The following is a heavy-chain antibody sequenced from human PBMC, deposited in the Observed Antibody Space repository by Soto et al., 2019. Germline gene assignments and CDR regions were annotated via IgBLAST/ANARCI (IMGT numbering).Heavy chain of an antibody. CDR3: AKGGPFTGGFDP. D-gene: IGHD3-16*01. CDR2: ISGRSGVP. CDR1: GLTLRSYA. V-gene: IGHV3-23*01. Sequence: EGQLLQSGGDLVQPGGSLRLSCAGSGLTLRSYAMTWIRQTPEKGLEWVSTISGRSGVPGYADSVNGRFTVSRDNSKNTLYLQMNSLRPDDTAIYYCAKGGPFTGGFDPWGQGTLVTVAS. J-gene: IGHJ5*02.